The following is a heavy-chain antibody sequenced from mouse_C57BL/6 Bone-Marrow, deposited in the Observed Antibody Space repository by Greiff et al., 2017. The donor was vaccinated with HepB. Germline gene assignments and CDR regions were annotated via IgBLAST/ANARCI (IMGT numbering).Heavy chain of an antibody. J-gene: IGHJ3*01. V-gene: IGHV6-6*01. CDR2: IRNKANNHAT. D-gene: IGHD2-3*01. CDR3: TRHYDGYYVSASFAC. Sequence: EVQRLQSGAGLVLPLGSLQLSCAASLFTFSYAWMDWVRRSPEKGLEWVAEIRNKANNHATYYAESVKGRFTFSRDDSKSSVYLQMNSLRAEDTGIYYCTRHYDGYYVSASFACWGDGSLVTVSA. CDR1: LFTFSYAW.